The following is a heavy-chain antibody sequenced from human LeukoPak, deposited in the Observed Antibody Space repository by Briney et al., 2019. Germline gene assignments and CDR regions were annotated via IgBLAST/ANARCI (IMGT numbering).Heavy chain of an antibody. CDR3: ARDSLDTAMVASSGGGDY. V-gene: IGHV3-30-3*01. CDR1: GFTFSSYA. CDR2: ISYDGSNK. Sequence: GGSLRLSCAASGFTFSSYAMHWVRQAPGKGLEWVAGISYDGSNKYYADSVKGRFTISRDNSKNTLYLQMNSLRAEDTAVYYCARDSLDTAMVASSGGGDYWGQGTLVTVSS. J-gene: IGHJ4*02. D-gene: IGHD5-18*01.